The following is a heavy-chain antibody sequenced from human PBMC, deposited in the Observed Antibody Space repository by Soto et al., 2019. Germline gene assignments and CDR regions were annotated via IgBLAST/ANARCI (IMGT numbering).Heavy chain of an antibody. D-gene: IGHD6-6*01. J-gene: IGHJ6*02. Sequence: SETLSLTCTVSGGSISSYYWSWIRQPPGKGLEWIGYIYYSGSTNYNPSLKSRVTISVDTSKNQFSLKLSSVTAADTAVYYCARTSGYSSSDYYYYGMDVWGQGTTVT. CDR2: IYYSGST. V-gene: IGHV4-59*01. CDR1: GGSISSYY. CDR3: ARTSGYSSSDYYYYGMDV.